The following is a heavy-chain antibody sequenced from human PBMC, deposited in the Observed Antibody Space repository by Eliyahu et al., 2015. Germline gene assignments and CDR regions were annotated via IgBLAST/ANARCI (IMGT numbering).Heavy chain of an antibody. J-gene: IGHJ3*02. V-gene: IGHV4-31*03. Sequence: QVQLQESGPGLVKPSQTLSLTCXVXGXSINSGGYYWSWIRQLPGKGLEWIGYIYYSGNTYYNPSLKSRVNISVDTSKNQFSLKLSSVTAADTAVYYCARDRGYYGDIWGQGTMVTVSS. D-gene: IGHD3-3*01. CDR3: ARDRGYYGDI. CDR2: IYYSGNT. CDR1: GXSINSGGYY.